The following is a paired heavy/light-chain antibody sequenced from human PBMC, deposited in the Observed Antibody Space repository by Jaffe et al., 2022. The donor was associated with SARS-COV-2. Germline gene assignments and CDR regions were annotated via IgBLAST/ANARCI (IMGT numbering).Heavy chain of an antibody. Sequence: QVQLQESGPGLVKPSETLSLTCTVSGGSISTYYWSWIRQPPGKGLEWIGYINHSGTTSYNASLNSRVTISLDTTKKQFSLKLTSVTAADTAIYYCARGQSSSWYARGWLDPWGQGTLVTVSS. D-gene: IGHD6-13*01. V-gene: IGHV4-59*01. CDR1: GGSISTYY. CDR2: INHSGTT. CDR3: ARGQSSSWYARGWLDP. J-gene: IGHJ5*02.
Light chain of an antibody. CDR2: AAS. CDR3: QQSDSTPYT. J-gene: IGKJ2*01. V-gene: IGKV1-39*01. Sequence: DIQMTQSPSSLSASVGDRVTITCRASQSITNYLNWYQQKPGKAPKLLIYAASSLQSGVPSRFTGSGSGTDFTLTITTLQPEDFTTYYCQQSDSTPYTFGQGTKLEIK. CDR1: QSITNY.